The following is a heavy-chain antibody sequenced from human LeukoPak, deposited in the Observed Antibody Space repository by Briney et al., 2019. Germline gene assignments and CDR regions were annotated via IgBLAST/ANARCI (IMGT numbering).Heavy chain of an antibody. Sequence: ASVKVSCKASGYTFTGYYMHRVRQAPGQGLDWIGRINPNSGGTNYAQKFQGRVTMTRDTSISTAYMELSRLRSDDTAVYYCARDRLSGGSRRSPHWFDPWGQGTLVTVSS. J-gene: IGHJ5*02. CDR2: INPNSGGT. V-gene: IGHV1-2*06. CDR3: ARDRLSGGSRRSPHWFDP. D-gene: IGHD2-15*01. CDR1: GYTFTGYY.